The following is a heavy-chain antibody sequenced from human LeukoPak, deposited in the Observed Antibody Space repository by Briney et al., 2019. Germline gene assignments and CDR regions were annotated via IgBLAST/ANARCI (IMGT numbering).Heavy chain of an antibody. CDR2: INPNSGGT. D-gene: IGHD3-10*01. J-gene: IGHJ4*02. Sequence: GASVKVSCKASGYTFTGYFIHWVRQAPGQGLEWMGWINPNSGGTNYAQKSQGRVTMTRDTSISTAYMELSRLRSDDTAVYYCAKDEWFGELYYFDYWGQGTLVTVSS. CDR1: GYTFTGYF. CDR3: AKDEWFGELYYFDY. V-gene: IGHV1-2*02.